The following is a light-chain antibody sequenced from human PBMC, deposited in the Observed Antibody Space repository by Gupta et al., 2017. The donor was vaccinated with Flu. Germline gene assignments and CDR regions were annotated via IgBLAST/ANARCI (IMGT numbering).Light chain of an antibody. Sequence: PATLSASPGERASLSCRASQNVARNLAWYQKRPGQAPRLLIYGASTRATDIPARFSCSGSGTEFTLTISSLQSEDFAVYYCQQYHNWPRTFGQGTTVEIK. CDR2: GAS. CDR1: QNVARN. V-gene: IGKV3-15*01. J-gene: IGKJ1*01. CDR3: QQYHNWPRT.